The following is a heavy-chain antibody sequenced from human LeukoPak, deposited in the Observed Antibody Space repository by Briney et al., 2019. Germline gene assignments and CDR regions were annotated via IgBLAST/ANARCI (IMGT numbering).Heavy chain of an antibody. CDR1: GYTFTSYA. CDR2: INAGNGNT. V-gene: IGHV1-3*01. J-gene: IGHJ4*02. Sequence: GASVKVSCKASGYTFTSYAMHWVRQAPGQRLEWMGWINAGNGNTKYSQKFQGRVTITRDTSASTAYMELSSLRSEDTAVYYCARGDIVVVPAAGTDYWGQGTLVTVSS. D-gene: IGHD2-2*01. CDR3: ARGDIVVVPAAGTDY.